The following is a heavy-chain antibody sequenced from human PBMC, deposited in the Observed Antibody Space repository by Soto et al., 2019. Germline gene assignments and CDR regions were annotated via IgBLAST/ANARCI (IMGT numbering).Heavy chain of an antibody. CDR2: IYYSGST. D-gene: IGHD6-6*01. Sequence: SETLSLTCTVSGGSISSSSYYWGWIRQPPGKGLEWIGSIYYSGSTYYNPSLKSRVTISVDTSKNQFSLKLSSVTAADTAVYYCARLTRIAARGGSDYWGQGTLVTVSS. V-gene: IGHV4-39*01. CDR1: GGSISSSSYY. CDR3: ARLTRIAARGGSDY. J-gene: IGHJ4*02.